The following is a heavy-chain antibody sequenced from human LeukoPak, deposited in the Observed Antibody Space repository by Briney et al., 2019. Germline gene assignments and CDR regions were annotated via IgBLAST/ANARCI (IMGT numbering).Heavy chain of an antibody. Sequence: SETLSLTCTVSGGSISSYYWSWIRQPPGKGLEWIGYIYYSGSTNYNPSLKSRVTISVDTSKNQFSLKLSSVTAADTAVYYCARVSLGYFDWIFDYWGQGTLVTVSS. CDR3: ARVSLGYFDWIFDY. CDR2: IYYSGST. V-gene: IGHV4-59*01. CDR1: GGSISSYY. D-gene: IGHD3-9*01. J-gene: IGHJ4*02.